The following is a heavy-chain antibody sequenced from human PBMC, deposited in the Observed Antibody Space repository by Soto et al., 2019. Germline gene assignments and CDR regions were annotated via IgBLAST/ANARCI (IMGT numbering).Heavy chain of an antibody. J-gene: IGHJ4*01. CDR1: GITVSSNY. CDR3: ARGGLGFSSSGLDY. V-gene: IGHV3-66*01. CDR2: IYSGGST. D-gene: IGHD6-13*01. Sequence: EVQLVESGGGLVQPGGSLRLSCAASGITVSSNYMSWVRQAPGKGLEWVSVIYSGGSTYYADSVKGRFTISRDNSKNTLYLQMNSLRAEDTAVYYCARGGLGFSSSGLDYWGHGTLVTVSS.